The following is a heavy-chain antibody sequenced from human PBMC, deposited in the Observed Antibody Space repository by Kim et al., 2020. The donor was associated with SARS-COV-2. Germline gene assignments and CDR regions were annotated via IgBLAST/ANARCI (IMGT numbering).Heavy chain of an antibody. CDR1: GHSFTKYG. CDR2: ISGDNGHT. CDR3: AGTSPDLPRVNPATDDSFDI. J-gene: IGHJ3*02. Sequence: ASVKVSCAASGHSFTKYGATWVRQAPGQGLEWVGWISGDNGHTSYPQKFQGRVTVTTDTSTNTAYMDLTSLTSDDTAIYYCAGTSPDLPRVNPATDDSFDIWGQGTMVTVSS. D-gene: IGHD2-21*01. V-gene: IGHV1-18*01.